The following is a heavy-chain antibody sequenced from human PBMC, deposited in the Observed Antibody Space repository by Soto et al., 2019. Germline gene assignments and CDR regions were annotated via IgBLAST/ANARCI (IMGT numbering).Heavy chain of an antibody. V-gene: IGHV1-46*03. Sequence: ASVKVSCKASGETFTSNYMHWVRQAPGQGLEWMGIINPSGGSTSYAQKFQGRVTMTRDTSTSTVYMELSSLRSEDTAVYYCARTWIVDAFDIWGQGTMVTVSS. J-gene: IGHJ3*02. CDR2: INPSGGST. CDR3: ARTWIVDAFDI. CDR1: GETFTSNY. D-gene: IGHD5-12*01.